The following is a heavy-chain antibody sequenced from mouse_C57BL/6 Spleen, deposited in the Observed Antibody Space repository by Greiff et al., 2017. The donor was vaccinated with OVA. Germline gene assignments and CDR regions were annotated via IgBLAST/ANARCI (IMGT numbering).Heavy chain of an antibody. CDR3: ARRWDYYYGSSDNFDV. CDR1: GFSLSTSGMG. V-gene: IGHV8-12*01. CDR2: IYWDDDK. D-gene: IGHD1-1*01. J-gene: IGHJ1*03. Sequence: ESGPGILQSSQTLSLTCSFSGFSLSTSGMGVSWIRQPSGKGLEWLAHIYWDDDKRYNPSLKSRLTISKDTSRNQVFLKITSVDTADTATYYCARRWDYYYGSSDNFDVWGTGTTVTVSS.